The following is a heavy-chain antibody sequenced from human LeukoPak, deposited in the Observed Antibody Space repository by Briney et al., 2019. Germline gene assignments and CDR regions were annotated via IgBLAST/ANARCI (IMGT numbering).Heavy chain of an antibody. V-gene: IGHV4-39*07. Sequence: SEALSLTCTVSAGSISSSSYFWGWIRQPPGKGPEWIGTIYYSGRTYYNPSLKSRVTISVDTSMHQFSLRLSSVTAADTAVYYCARVGVYGLCSSSACFSPFDCWGQGTLVTVSS. CDR3: ARVGVYGLCSSSACFSPFDC. CDR2: IYYSGRT. J-gene: IGHJ4*02. CDR1: AGSISSSSYF. D-gene: IGHD2-2*03.